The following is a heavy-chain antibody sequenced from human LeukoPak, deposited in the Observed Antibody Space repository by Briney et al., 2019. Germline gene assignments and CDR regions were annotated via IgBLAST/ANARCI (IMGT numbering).Heavy chain of an antibody. J-gene: IGHJ4*02. Sequence: GGSLRLSCAASGFTLDDYAMHWVRQAPGKGLEWVSGISWNSGSIGYADSVKGRFTISRDNAKNSLYLQMNSLRAEDTALYYCAKGGNYLDYWGQGTLVTVSS. CDR1: GFTLDDYA. CDR3: AKGGNYLDY. CDR2: ISWNSGSI. V-gene: IGHV3-9*01. D-gene: IGHD4-11*01.